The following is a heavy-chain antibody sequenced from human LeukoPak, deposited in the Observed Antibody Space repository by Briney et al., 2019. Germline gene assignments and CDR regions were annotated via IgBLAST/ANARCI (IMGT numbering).Heavy chain of an antibody. CDR2: IFYSGHT. J-gene: IGHJ5*02. Sequence: SEPLSLTCTVSGVSLRGYYWSCLRQPPGKGLEGIGYIFYSGHTNHNPSLKNRVTMSVDTSKNQFSLKVSSVTAADTAVYYCARLKDQGGWEPMTNWFDPWSQGTLVTVSS. V-gene: IGHV4-59*08. D-gene: IGHD1-14*01. CDR1: GVSLRGYY. CDR3: ARLKDQGGWEPMTNWFDP.